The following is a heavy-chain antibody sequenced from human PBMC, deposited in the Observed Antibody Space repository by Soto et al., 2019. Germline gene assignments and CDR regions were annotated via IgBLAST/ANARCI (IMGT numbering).Heavy chain of an antibody. CDR1: GFSFSGSA. Sequence: GGSVRLACAASGFSFSGSAMHWVRLASGKGLEWVGRIRSKANSYATAYAASVKGRFTISRDDSKNTAYLQMNSLKTEDTAVYYCTRLAYYYYGMDVWGQGTTVTVSS. J-gene: IGHJ6*02. CDR2: IRSKANSYAT. V-gene: IGHV3-73*01. CDR3: TRLAYYYYGMDV.